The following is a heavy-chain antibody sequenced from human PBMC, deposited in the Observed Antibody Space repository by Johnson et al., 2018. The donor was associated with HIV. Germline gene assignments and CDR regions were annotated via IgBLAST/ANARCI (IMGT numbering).Heavy chain of an antibody. V-gene: IGHV3-30*14. Sequence: QMLLVESGGGLVQPGGSLRLSCAVSGFAVNGNYMSWVRQAPGKGLEWVAVMSYDGSDKYYADSVKGRFTISRDNFKNTLYLQMNSLRDEDTAVYYCAKDVYSGSFDSAFDIWGQVTMVTVSS. CDR3: AKDVYSGSFDSAFDI. D-gene: IGHD1-26*01. CDR2: MSYDGSDK. CDR1: GFAVNGNY. J-gene: IGHJ3*02.